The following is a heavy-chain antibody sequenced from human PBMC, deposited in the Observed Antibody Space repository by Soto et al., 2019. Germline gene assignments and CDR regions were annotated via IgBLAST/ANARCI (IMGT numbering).Heavy chain of an antibody. Sequence: GGSLRLSCAASGFTFSSYAMSWVRQAPGKGLEWVSAINGSGGSTYYADSVKGRFTISRDNSKNTLYLQMNSLRAEDTAVYYCAKDIAAPGGFDPWGQGTLVTVSS. CDR3: AKDIAAPGGFDP. D-gene: IGHD6-6*01. J-gene: IGHJ5*02. V-gene: IGHV3-23*01. CDR1: GFTFSSYA. CDR2: INGSGGST.